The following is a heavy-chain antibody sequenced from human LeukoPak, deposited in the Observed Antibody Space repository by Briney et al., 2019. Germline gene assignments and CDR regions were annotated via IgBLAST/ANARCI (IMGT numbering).Heavy chain of an antibody. V-gene: IGHV1-2*02. CDR3: ARDFWSGYRSYMDV. CDR2: INPNSGGT. CDR1: GYTFTGYY. J-gene: IGHJ6*03. D-gene: IGHD3-3*01. Sequence: VASVKVSCKASGYTFTGYYMHWVRQAPGQGLEWMGWINPNSGGTNYAQKFQGRVTMTRDTSISTAYMELSRLRSDDTAVYYCARDFWSGYRSYMDVWGKGTTATVSS.